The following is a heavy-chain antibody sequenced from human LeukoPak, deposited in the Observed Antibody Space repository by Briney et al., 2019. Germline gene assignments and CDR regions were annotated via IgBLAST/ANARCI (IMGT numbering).Heavy chain of an antibody. D-gene: IGHD2-2*01. CDR3: AKETLDIVVVPAAMDHYYYYYMDV. V-gene: IGHV3-30*04. J-gene: IGHJ6*03. Sequence: GRSLRLSCAASGFTFSSYAMHWVRQAPGKGLEWVAVISYDGSNKYYADSVKGRFTISRDNSKNTLYLQMNSLRAEDTAVYYCAKETLDIVVVPAAMDHYYYYYMDVWGKGTTVTISS. CDR2: ISYDGSNK. CDR1: GFTFSSYA.